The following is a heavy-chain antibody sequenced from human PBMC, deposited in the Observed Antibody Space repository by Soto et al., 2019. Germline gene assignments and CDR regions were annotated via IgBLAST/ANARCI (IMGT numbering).Heavy chain of an antibody. CDR1: GFSLTSSGVG. D-gene: IGHD1-26*01. CDR3: AHRALYSGSYWDGGYFDA. Sequence: QITLRESGPTRVRPTQPLTLTCNFAGFSLTSSGVGVGWIRQPPGKAPEWLVIIYWDDDKRYSPSLRSRLSITQDXSKXQXALTMTNMDPVDTGTYYCAHRALYSGSYWDGGYFDAWGQGTPVTVSS. J-gene: IGHJ4*02. CDR2: IYWDDDK. V-gene: IGHV2-5*02.